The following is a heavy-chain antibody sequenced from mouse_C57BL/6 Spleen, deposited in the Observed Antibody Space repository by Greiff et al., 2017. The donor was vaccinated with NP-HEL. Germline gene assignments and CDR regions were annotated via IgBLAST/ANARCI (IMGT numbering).Heavy chain of an antibody. Sequence: QVQLQQPGAELVKPGASVKMSCKASGYTFTSYWITWVKQRPGQGLEWIGDIYPGSGSTNYNEKFKSKATLTVDTSSSTAYMQLSSLTSEDSAVYYCARANLYDYDLYWYFDVWGTGTTVTVSS. CDR1: GYTFTSYW. D-gene: IGHD2-4*01. CDR2: IYPGSGST. J-gene: IGHJ1*03. CDR3: ARANLYDYDLYWYFDV. V-gene: IGHV1-55*01.